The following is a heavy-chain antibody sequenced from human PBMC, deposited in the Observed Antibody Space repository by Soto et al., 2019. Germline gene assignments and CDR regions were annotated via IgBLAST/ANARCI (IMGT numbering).Heavy chain of an antibody. CDR1: GYTFSSYY. CDR2: MNPRCGAT. V-gene: IGHV1-2*02. CDR3: ARADESTYYPFDP. D-gene: IGHD3-10*01. Sequence: ASVKVSCRASGYTFSSYYMHWVRQAPGQGLEWMGWMNPRCGATKYAQAFQARVTITTDESISTAYMEVSSLRPGDTAVYFCARADESTYYPFDPWGPGTLVTVSS. J-gene: IGHJ5*02.